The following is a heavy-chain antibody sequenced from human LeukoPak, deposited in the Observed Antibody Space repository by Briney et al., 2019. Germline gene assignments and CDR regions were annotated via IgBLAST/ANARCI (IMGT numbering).Heavy chain of an antibody. V-gene: IGHV3-74*01. CDR2: ISPDGSTT. CDR3: TRDFDFSSAI. D-gene: IGHD3-3*01. Sequence: GGSLRLSCAASGFTFSSYWMHWVRQAPGKGLVWVSRISPDGSTTGHADSVKGRFTTSRDNAKDTLFLQMNSLRAEDTAVYYCTRDFDFSSAIWGQGTLVTVSS. CDR1: GFTFSSYW. J-gene: IGHJ4*02.